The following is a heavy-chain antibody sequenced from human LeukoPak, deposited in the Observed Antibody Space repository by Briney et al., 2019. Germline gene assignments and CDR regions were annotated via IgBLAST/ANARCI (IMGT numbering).Heavy chain of an antibody. D-gene: IGHD3-22*01. V-gene: IGHV3-21*01. CDR1: GFTFSSYS. CDR2: ISSSSSYI. J-gene: IGHJ4*02. Sequence: GGSLRLSCAASGFTFSSYSMNWVRQAPGKGLEWVSSISSSSSYIYYAASVKGRFTISRDNAKNSLYLKMNSLRAEDTAVYYCARYYYDSSGYSRGLGNWGQGTLVTVSS. CDR3: ARYYYDSSGYSRGLGN.